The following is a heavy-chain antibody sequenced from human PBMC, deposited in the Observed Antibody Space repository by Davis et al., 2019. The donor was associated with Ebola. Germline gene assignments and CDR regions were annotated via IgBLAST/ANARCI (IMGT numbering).Heavy chain of an antibody. CDR1: GFTFSTSW. V-gene: IGHV3-7*03. CDR2: INDDEREK. D-gene: IGHD3-10*01. J-gene: IGHJ5*02. Sequence: PGGPLRLPCAASGFTFSTSWMSWVRQTPAKGLEWAANINDDEREKYYVDSARGRFTISRDNVRNILYLEMSSLRVEDTAVYYCARAGSPGSVDLWGQGTLVTVSS. CDR3: ARAGSPGSVDL.